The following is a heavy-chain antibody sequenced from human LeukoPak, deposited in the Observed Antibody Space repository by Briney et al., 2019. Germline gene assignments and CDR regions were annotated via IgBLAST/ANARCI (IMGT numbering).Heavy chain of an antibody. CDR1: GFTFSSYG. CDR3: ARHSSLGIAYFDY. CDR2: IRYDGSNK. D-gene: IGHD7-27*01. J-gene: IGHJ4*02. Sequence: GGSLRLSCAASGFTFSSYGMHWVRQAPGKGLEWVAFIRYDGSNKYYADSVKGRFTISRDNSKNTLYLQMNSLRAEDTAVYYCARHSSLGIAYFDYWGQGTLVTVSS. V-gene: IGHV3-30*02.